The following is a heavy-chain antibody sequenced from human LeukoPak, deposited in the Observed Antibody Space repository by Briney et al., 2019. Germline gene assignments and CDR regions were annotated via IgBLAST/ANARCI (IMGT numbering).Heavy chain of an antibody. V-gene: IGHV3-23*01. CDR2: FSGSGGTT. J-gene: IGHJ6*03. Sequence: GGSLRLSCAASGFTFSSYAMNWVRQAPGRGLEWVSGFSGSGGTTYYADSVKGRFTISKDNSKNTLYLQMNSLRAEDTAVYYCANGNRCTSPNCLGYYYFYMDVWGKGTTVTVSS. D-gene: IGHD2-8*01. CDR1: GFTFSSYA. CDR3: ANGNRCTSPNCLGYYYFYMDV.